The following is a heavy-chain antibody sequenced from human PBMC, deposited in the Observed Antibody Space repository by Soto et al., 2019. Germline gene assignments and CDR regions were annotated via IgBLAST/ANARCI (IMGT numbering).Heavy chain of an antibody. J-gene: IGHJ4*02. Sequence: PGGSLRLSCAASGFTFSNAWMNWVRQAPGKGLEWVGRIKSKTDGGTTDYAAPVKGRFTISRDDSKNTLYLQMNSLKTEDTAVYYCTTGRSLGYCISTSCSLVDYRGQGTLVTVSS. V-gene: IGHV3-15*07. D-gene: IGHD2-2*01. CDR1: GFTFSNAW. CDR2: IKSKTDGGTT. CDR3: TTGRSLGYCISTSCSLVDY.